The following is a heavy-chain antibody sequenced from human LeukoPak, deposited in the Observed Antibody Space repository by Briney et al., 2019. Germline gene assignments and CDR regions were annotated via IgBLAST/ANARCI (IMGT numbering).Heavy chain of an antibody. CDR2: ISGGGST. D-gene: IGHD6-19*01. J-gene: IGHJ4*02. CDR3: AKTGSGWYLYYFDY. V-gene: IGHV3-23*01. Sequence: GGSLRLSCAASGFTFNNYAMTWVRQAPGKGREWVSAISGGGSTYYADSVKGRFTISRDNSKNTLYLQMNSLRAEDTAVYYCAKTGSGWYLYYFDYWGQGTLVTVSS. CDR1: GFTFNNYA.